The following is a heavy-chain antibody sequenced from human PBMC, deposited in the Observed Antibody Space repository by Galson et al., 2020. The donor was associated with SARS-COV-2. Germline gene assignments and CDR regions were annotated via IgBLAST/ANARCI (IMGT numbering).Heavy chain of an antibody. CDR3: ARPAQLADLVYAFDI. CDR1: GGSFSSYF. V-gene: IGHV1-69*06. D-gene: IGHD3-3*02. Sequence: SVKVSCKASGGSFSSYFFTWVRRAPGQGLEWMGGVIPIVGAANYAQKFQGRVTISADKSTSTVYMELSSLRSEDTAVYYCARPAQLADLVYAFDIWGQGTMVTVSS. J-gene: IGHJ3*02. CDR2: VIPIVGAA.